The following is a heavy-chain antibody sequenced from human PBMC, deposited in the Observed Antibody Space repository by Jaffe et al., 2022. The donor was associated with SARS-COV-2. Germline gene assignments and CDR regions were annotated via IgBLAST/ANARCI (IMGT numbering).Heavy chain of an antibody. CDR1: GFTFSSYG. D-gene: IGHD3-3*01. CDR2: ISYDGSNK. Sequence: QVQLVESGGGVVQPGRSLRLSCAASGFTFSSYGMHWVRQAPGKGLEWVAVISYDGSNKYYADSVKGRFTISRDNSKNTLYLQMNSLRAEDTAVYYCAKGSHQRRLRFLEWLFVYWGQGTLVTVSS. CDR3: AKGSHQRRLRFLEWLFVY. J-gene: IGHJ4*02. V-gene: IGHV3-30*18.